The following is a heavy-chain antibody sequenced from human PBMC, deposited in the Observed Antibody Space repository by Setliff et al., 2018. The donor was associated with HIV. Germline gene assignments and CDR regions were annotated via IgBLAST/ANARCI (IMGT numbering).Heavy chain of an antibody. D-gene: IGHD3-16*01. CDR1: GGSVNSGNYH. CDR3: ARRTFGSGRIDP. Sequence: SETLSLTCSVSGGSVNSGNYHWAWIRQPAGKGLEWIGHIYTSGSPHYKSSLTSRLTISLDTSRNQFSLKRTSVTAADTATYYCARRTFGSGRIDPWGQGTLVTVSS. CDR2: IYTSGSP. V-gene: IGHV4-61*09. J-gene: IGHJ5*02.